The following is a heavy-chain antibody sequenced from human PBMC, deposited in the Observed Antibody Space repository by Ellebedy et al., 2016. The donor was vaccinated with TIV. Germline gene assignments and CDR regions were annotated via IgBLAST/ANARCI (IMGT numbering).Heavy chain of an antibody. CDR3: ARESTMIVVVPPDDAFDI. J-gene: IGHJ3*02. CDR1: GGSFSGYY. Sequence: SETLSLTXAVYGGSFSGYYWSWIRQPPGKGLEWIGEINHSGSTNYNPSLKSRVTISVDTSKNQFSLKLSSVTAADTAVYYCARESTMIVVVPPDDAFDIWGQGTMVTVSS. CDR2: INHSGST. V-gene: IGHV4-34*01. D-gene: IGHD3-22*01.